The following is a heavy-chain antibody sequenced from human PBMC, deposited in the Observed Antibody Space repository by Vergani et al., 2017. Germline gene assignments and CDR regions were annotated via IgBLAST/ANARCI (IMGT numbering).Heavy chain of an antibody. CDR1: GFTFSSYA. Sequence: EVQLLESGGGLVQPGGSLRLSCAASGFTFSSYAMSWVRQAPGKGLEWVSAISGSGGSTYYADSVKGRFTISRDNSKNTLYLQMNSLRAEDTAVYCCAKDGVEGASKYYYYYMDVWGKGTTVTVSS. J-gene: IGHJ6*03. CDR3: AKDGVEGASKYYYYYMDV. V-gene: IGHV3-23*01. CDR2: ISGSGGST. D-gene: IGHD3-10*01.